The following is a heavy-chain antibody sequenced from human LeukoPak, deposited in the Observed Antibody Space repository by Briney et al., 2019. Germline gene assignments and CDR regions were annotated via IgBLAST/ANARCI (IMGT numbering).Heavy chain of an antibody. D-gene: IGHD2-8*02. J-gene: IGHJ4*02. CDR3: ATYRQVLLPFES. Sequence: SGGSLRLSCTASGFTFSNYAMTWVRQAPGKGLHWVSAISTSGSGTYYADSVKGRFTISRDNSKSTLSLQMNSLRAEDTAIYYCATYRQVLLPFESWGQGTLVTVSS. CDR2: ISTSGSGT. CDR1: GFTFSNYA. V-gene: IGHV3-23*01.